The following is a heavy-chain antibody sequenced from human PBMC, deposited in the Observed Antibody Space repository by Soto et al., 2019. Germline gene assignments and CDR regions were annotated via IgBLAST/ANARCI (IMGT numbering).Heavy chain of an antibody. CDR3: ARGRYGDC. CDR2: ISAHNGNT. D-gene: IGHD1-1*01. Sequence: QVHLVQSGAEVKKPGASVKVSCKASGYTFTSYGITWVRQAPGQGLEWMGWISAHNGNTDYAQKLQGRAIVTRDTSTSTAYMELRSLISDDTAVYCSARGRYGDCWGQGALVTVSS. V-gene: IGHV1-18*01. CDR1: GYTFTSYG. J-gene: IGHJ4*02.